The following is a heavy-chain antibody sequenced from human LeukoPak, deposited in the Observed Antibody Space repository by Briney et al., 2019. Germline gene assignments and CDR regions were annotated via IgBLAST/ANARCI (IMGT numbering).Heavy chain of an antibody. J-gene: IGHJ4*02. CDR1: GFTFSSYA. Sequence: PGGSLRLSCAASGFTFSSYAMSWVRQAPGKGLEWVSAVSVGVGSTYYADSVKGRFTISRDNSKNTLYLQINSLRADDTAVYYCATAGRELLAEIDYWGQGTLVTVSS. V-gene: IGHV3-23*01. D-gene: IGHD3-10*01. CDR2: VSVGVGST. CDR3: ATAGRELLAEIDY.